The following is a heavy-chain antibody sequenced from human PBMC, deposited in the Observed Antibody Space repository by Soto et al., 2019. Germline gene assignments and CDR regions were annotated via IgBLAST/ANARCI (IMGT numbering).Heavy chain of an antibody. J-gene: IGHJ6*02. Sequence: QVQLVQSGAEVPKPGSSVKVSCKASGGTFSSYAISWVRPAPGQGLEWMGGIIPSFGTANYAQKFQGRVTITADESESKGQLELHSLISEAKSVYYCAGYNIGTGYKGDDYYYGMEFWGQGNTVTVSS. V-gene: IGHV1-69*01. CDR1: GGTFSSYA. CDR3: AGYNIGTGYKGDDYYYGMEF. CDR2: IIPSFGTA. D-gene: IGHD3-9*01.